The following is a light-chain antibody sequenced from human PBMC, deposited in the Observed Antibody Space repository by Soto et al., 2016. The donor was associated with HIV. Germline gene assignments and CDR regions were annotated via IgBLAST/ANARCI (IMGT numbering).Light chain of an antibody. CDR2: GNR. J-gene: IGLJ2*01. V-gene: IGLV3-21*02. Sequence: SYELTQTPSVSVAPGQTARIPCEGDNIGIKNVHWYQQMAGQAPVLVVYGNRDRPSGIPERFSGSKSGNTATLTISRVEAGDEVDYYCQVWDAAHDLLVVFGGGTKLTVL. CDR1: NIGIKN. CDR3: QVWDAAHDLLVV.